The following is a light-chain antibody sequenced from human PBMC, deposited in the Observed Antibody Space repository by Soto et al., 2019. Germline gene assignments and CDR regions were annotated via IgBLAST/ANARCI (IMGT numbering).Light chain of an antibody. CDR3: NSYGSTSARYV. J-gene: IGLJ1*01. CDR1: SRDVGGYNY. V-gene: IGLV2-14*01. Sequence: QSALTQPASVSGSPGQSITISCTGTSRDVGGYNYVSRYQQHPGKAPKLMIYEVSHRPSGVSNRFSGSKSGNTASLTISGLQAEDEADYFCNSYGSTSARYVFGTGTKLTVL. CDR2: EVS.